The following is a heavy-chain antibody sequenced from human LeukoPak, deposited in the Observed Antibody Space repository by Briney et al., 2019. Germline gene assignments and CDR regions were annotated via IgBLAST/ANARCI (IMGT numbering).Heavy chain of an antibody. V-gene: IGHV3-23*01. D-gene: IGHD4-11*01. CDR1: GFTFSSYA. CDR3: AKDLYSNYGPADY. CDR2: INGGGVNT. Sequence: GGSLRLSCAASGFTFSSYAMSWVRQAPGKGLEWASTINGGGVNTHYADSVGGRFTISRDNSKNTLFLQMNRLRDEDTAVYYCAKDLYSNYGPADYWGQGNLVTVSS. J-gene: IGHJ4*02.